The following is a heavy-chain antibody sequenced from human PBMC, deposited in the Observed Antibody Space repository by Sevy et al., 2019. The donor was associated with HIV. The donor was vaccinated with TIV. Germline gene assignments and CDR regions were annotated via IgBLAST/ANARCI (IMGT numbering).Heavy chain of an antibody. CDR1: GFTFSTYA. V-gene: IGHV3-30*02. J-gene: IGHJ4*02. CDR3: AKRGSKSGYALGY. D-gene: IGHD5-12*01. CDR2: ILYDGSIQ. Sequence: GGSLRLSCAASGFTFSTYAMHWVRQAPGKGLEWVAVILYDGSIQYYADSVKGRFTISRDNSKNTLYLQMNSLRPEDTAIYYCAKRGSKSGYALGYWGQGTLVTVSS.